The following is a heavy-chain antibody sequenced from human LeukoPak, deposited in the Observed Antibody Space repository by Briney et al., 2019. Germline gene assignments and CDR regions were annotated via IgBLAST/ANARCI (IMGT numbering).Heavy chain of an antibody. V-gene: IGHV7-4-1*02. CDR3: ARSWAMAQNLDS. CDR1: GYIFSVYA. Sequence: ASVKVSCKASGYIFSVYALIWVRQAPGQGLELMGWINTNTGNPTYAQGFTGRFVFSLDTSVSTAYLQISSLKASDTAMYYCARSWAMAQNLDSWGQGTLVTVSS. J-gene: IGHJ4*02. D-gene: IGHD5-18*01. CDR2: INTNTGNP.